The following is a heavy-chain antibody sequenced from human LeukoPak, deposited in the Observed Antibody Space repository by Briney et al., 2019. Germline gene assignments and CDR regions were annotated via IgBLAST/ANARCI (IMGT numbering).Heavy chain of an antibody. CDR2: IVVGSGNT. V-gene: IGHV1-58*01. CDR3: VAAYGGSGSYNWFDP. Sequence: GASVKVSCKASGFTFTSSAEQWVRQARGQRLEWIGWIVVGSGNTNYAQKFQGRAAITRDMSTSTAYMELSSLRSEDTAIYYCVAAYGGSGSYNWFDPWGQGTLVTVSS. D-gene: IGHD3-10*01. J-gene: IGHJ5*02. CDR1: GFTFTSSA.